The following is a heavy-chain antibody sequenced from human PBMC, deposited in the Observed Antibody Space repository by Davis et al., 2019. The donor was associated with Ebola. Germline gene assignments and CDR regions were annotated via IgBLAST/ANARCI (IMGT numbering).Heavy chain of an antibody. Sequence: GGSLRLSCAASGFTFSNYAMNWVRQAPGKGLEWVSTLGLSADTYYADSVKGRFTISRDNSKNTLHLQMNSLRVEDTAIYYCAKDTSNVWFDVWGQGTMVTVSS. CDR1: GFTFSNYA. D-gene: IGHD6-19*01. J-gene: IGHJ3*01. CDR3: AKDTSNVWFDV. V-gene: IGHV3-23*01. CDR2: LGLSADT.